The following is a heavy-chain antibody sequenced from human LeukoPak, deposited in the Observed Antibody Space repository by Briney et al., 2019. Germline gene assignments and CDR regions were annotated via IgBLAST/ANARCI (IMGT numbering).Heavy chain of an antibody. CDR2: IKPSDGNT. D-gene: IGHD3-22*01. J-gene: IGHJ4*02. V-gene: IGHV1-46*01. CDR1: GYSFTSYN. CDR3: ARTGLSMYYDSSGYYYYFDY. Sequence: GASVKVSCKTSGYSFTSYNLHWVRQAPGQRLEWMGLIKPSDGNTYYAQQFQGRVTMTRDTSTSTVYMEVSSLKSEDTAIYYCARTGLSMYYDSSGYYYYFDYWGQGTLVTVSS.